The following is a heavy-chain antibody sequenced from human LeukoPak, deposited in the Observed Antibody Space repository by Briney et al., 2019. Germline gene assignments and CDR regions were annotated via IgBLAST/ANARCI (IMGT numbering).Heavy chain of an antibody. D-gene: IGHD3-9*01. CDR1: GFTFSSYS. V-gene: IGHV3-21*01. CDR3: AREDDILTDYYFDY. CDR2: ISSSSSYI. Sequence: PGGSLRLSCAASGFTFSSYSMNWVRQAPGKGLEWVSSISSSSSYIDYAESVKGRFTIARDNAKNSLYLQMNSLRAEDTAVYYCAREDDILTDYYFDYWGQGTLVTVSS. J-gene: IGHJ4*02.